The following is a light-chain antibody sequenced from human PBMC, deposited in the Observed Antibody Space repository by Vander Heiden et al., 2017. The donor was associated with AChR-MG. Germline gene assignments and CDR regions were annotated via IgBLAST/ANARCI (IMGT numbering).Light chain of an antibody. J-gene: IGKJ1*01. Sequence: DIQMTQSPSSLSASVGDRVIITCRASQSIRSYLNWYQQKLGKAPKLLINSASTLQSGVPSRFSGSGYGTDFTLAISSLQPEDIATYYCQQSNSSPPTFGQGTKVEI. V-gene: IGKV1-39*01. CDR1: QSIRSY. CDR2: SAS. CDR3: QQSNSSPPT.